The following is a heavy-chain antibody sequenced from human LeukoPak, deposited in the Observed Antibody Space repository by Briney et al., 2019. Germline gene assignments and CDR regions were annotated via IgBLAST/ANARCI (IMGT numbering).Heavy chain of an antibody. CDR3: ARDYDSWSGSY. CDR2: INAYNGNT. V-gene: IGHV1-18*01. Sequence: ASVKVSCKASVYIFTSYGISWVRQAPGQGLEWIGWINAYNGNTNHAQKFQGRVTITTDTSASTVYMELRSLRSDDTAVYYCARDYDSWSGSYWGQGTLVTVSS. D-gene: IGHD3-3*01. CDR1: VYIFTSYG. J-gene: IGHJ4*02.